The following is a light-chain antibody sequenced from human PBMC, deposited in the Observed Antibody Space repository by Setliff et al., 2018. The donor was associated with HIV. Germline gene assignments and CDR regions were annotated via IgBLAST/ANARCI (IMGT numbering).Light chain of an antibody. J-gene: IGLJ1*01. V-gene: IGLV2-11*01. CDR1: SSDVGGYNY. CDR3: CSYAGSYAVV. Sequence: QSALAQPRSVSGSPGQSVTISCTGTSSDVGGYNYVSWYQQHPGKAPKLMIYDVSKRPSGVPDRFSGSKSGNTASLTISGLQAEDEADYYCCSYAGSYAVVFGTGTKVTV. CDR2: DVS.